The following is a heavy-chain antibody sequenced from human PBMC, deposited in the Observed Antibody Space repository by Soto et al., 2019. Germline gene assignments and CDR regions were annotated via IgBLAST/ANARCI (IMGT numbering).Heavy chain of an antibody. J-gene: IGHJ4*02. CDR1: GGSFSGYY. V-gene: IGHV4-34*01. Sequence: QVQLQQWGAGLLKPSETLSLTCAVYGGSFSGYYWSWIRQPPGKGLEWIGEINHSGSTNYNPSLKSRVTISVDTSKTQFSLKLSSVTAADTAVYYCARRGVYGSGSYYRPNYFDYWGQGTLVTVSS. CDR3: ARRGVYGSGSYYRPNYFDY. D-gene: IGHD3-10*01. CDR2: INHSGST.